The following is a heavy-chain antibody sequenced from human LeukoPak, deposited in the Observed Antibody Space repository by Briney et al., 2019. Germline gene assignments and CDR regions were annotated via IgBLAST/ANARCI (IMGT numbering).Heavy chain of an antibody. CDR2: ISGSATGYMT. CDR1: GFTFNTYG. Sequence: PGGSLRLSCAASGFTFNTYGMSWVRHSPGKGLEWVSAISGSATGYMTNYADSVKGRFTISRDNSKNTLYLQMNSLRAEDTAVYYCAKDPHYDSSGYSFDPWGQGTLVTVSS. CDR3: AKDPHYDSSGYSFDP. D-gene: IGHD3-22*01. J-gene: IGHJ5*02. V-gene: IGHV3-23*01.